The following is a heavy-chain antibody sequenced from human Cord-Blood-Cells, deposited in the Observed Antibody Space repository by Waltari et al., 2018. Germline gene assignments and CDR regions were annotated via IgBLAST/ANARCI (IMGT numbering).Heavy chain of an antibody. J-gene: IGHJ4*02. CDR2: ISSSSSYI. D-gene: IGHD2-15*01. V-gene: IGHV3-21*01. Sequence: EVQLVESGGGLVKPGGSLRLSCAASGFTFSSYSMNWVRKAPGKGLEWVSSISSSSSYIYYADSVKGRFTISRDNAKNSLYLQMNSLRAEDTAVYYCARGALGGGAPFYFDYWGQGTLVTVSS. CDR1: GFTFSSYS. CDR3: ARGALGGGAPFYFDY.